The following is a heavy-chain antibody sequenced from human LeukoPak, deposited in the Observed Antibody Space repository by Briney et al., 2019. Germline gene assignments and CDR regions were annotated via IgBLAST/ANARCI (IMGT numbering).Heavy chain of an antibody. J-gene: IGHJ4*02. CDR2: ISAYNGNT. V-gene: IGHV1-18*04. CDR1: GYTFTGYY. Sequence: ASVKVSCKASGYTFTGYYMHWVRQAPGQGLEWMGWISAYNGNTNYAQKLQGRVTMTTDTSTSTAYMELRSLRSDDTAVYYCARGSSGGDWDYWGQGTLVTVSS. D-gene: IGHD2-21*02. CDR3: ARGSSGGDWDY.